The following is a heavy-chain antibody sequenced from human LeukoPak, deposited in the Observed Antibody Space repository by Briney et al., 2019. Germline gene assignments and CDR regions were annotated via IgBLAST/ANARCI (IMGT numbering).Heavy chain of an antibody. CDR2: ISGSGGRT. J-gene: IGHJ4*02. CDR1: GFTFSSYA. CDR3: AELRCYFDY. Sequence: GGSLRLSCAVSGFTFSSYAMSWVRQAPGKGLGWVSAISGSGGRTYYAESVKGRFTISRENSKNTLYLQMNSLRAEDTAVDYCAELRCYFDYWGQGTLVTVSS. V-gene: IGHV3-23*01.